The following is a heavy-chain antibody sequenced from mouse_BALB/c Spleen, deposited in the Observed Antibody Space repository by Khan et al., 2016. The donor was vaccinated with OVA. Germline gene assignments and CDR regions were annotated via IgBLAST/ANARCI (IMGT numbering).Heavy chain of an antibody. CDR3: AIIFYGYYWFAY. V-gene: IGHV2-3*01. J-gene: IGHJ3*01. D-gene: IGHD2-2*01. CDR2: IWGEGSS. CDR1: GFSLTYYG. Sequence: QVQLKESGPGLVATSQSLSITCCVPGFSLTYYGVSWVRQPPGKGLEWRGVIWGEGSSNYHLALISRLSINKDNSKRQAFINLNSLPTVDTATYYCAIIFYGYYWFAYWGQGTLVTVSA.